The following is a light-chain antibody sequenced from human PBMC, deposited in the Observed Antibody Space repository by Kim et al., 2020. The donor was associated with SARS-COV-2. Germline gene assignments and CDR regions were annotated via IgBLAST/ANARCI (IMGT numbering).Light chain of an antibody. CDR2: WAS. J-gene: IGKJ2*01. CDR3: QQYYSPLMYT. V-gene: IGKV4-1*01. CDR1: QSVLYSSNNKNY. Sequence: ATINCKSSQSVLYSSNNKNYLAWYQQKPGQPPKLLIYWASTRESGVPDRFSGSGSGTDFTLTISSLQAEDVAVYYCQQYYSPLMYTFGQGTKLEI.